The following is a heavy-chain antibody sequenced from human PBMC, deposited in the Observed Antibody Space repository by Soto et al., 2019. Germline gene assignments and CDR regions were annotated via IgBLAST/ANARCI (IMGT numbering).Heavy chain of an antibody. CDR2: INHSGRV. CDR3: STRAYDTNGYYRFDP. D-gene: IGHD3-22*01. CDR1: GGSFRGHS. Sequence: SETLSLTCAVYGGSFRGHSWTWIRQSPGKGLEWIGDINHSGRVNYSPSLKSRVTISLDTSKNQFSLTLSAVTAADTAMYYCSTRAYDTNGYYRFDPWGQGTLVTVSS. J-gene: IGHJ5*01. V-gene: IGHV4-34*01.